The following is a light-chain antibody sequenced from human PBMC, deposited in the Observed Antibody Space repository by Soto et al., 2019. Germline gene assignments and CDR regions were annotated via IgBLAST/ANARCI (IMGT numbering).Light chain of an antibody. V-gene: IGKV3-11*01. Sequence: EIVLTQSPATLSLSPGERATLSCRASQSVSSYLTWYQQKPGQAPRLLIYDASNRATGIPARFSGSGSGTDFTLTISRLEPEDFAIYYCQQRRNWPLTFGGGTKVAIK. CDR2: DAS. J-gene: IGKJ4*01. CDR3: QQRRNWPLT. CDR1: QSVSSY.